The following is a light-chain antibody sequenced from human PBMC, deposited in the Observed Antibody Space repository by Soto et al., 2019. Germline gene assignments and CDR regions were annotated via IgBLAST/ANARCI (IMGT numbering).Light chain of an antibody. Sequence: QSPLTQPACVSWSPGQSITISCTGTSSDVGGYDYVSLYQLHPGKAPKLMIFEVSNRPSGVSYRCSGSKSGNTASLTISGLQAEDEADYFCSSYSISTAYLFGTGTKVTVL. CDR2: EVS. V-gene: IGLV2-14*01. CDR1: SSDVGGYDY. J-gene: IGLJ1*01. CDR3: SSYSISTAYL.